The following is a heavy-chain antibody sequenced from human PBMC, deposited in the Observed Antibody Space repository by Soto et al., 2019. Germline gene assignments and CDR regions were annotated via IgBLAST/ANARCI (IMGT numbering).Heavy chain of an antibody. V-gene: IGHV4-30-2*01. Sequence: QLQLQESGSGLVKPSQTLSLTCAVSGGSISSGGYSWSWSRQPPGKGLEWIGYIYHSGSTYYNPSLKSRVTISVDRSKNQFSLKLSSVTAADTAVDSGAAGGVLPRGYWGQGTLFTVSS. J-gene: IGHJ4*02. D-gene: IGHD2-15*01. CDR3: AAGGVLPRGY. CDR1: GGSISSGGYS. CDR2: IYHSGST.